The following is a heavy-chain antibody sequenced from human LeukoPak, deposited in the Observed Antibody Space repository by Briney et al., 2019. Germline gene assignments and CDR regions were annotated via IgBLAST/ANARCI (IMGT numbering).Heavy chain of an antibody. CDR1: GFTFSSYG. J-gene: IGHJ4*02. D-gene: IGHD1-1*01. CDR2: ISPGGGTT. Sequence: GGSLRLSCTASGFTFSSYGMHWVRQSPARGLEWVASISPGGGTTYYADYVKDRFTISRDNSNNMLYVQMNSLRAEDTAVYYCAKVRSGSANWALRIFDNWGQGTLVTVSS. V-gene: IGHV3-23*01. CDR3: AKVRSGSANWALRIFDN.